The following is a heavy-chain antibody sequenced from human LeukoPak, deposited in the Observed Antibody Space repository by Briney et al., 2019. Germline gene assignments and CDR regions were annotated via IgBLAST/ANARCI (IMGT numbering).Heavy chain of an antibody. Sequence: ASVKVSCKASGYTFTGYYMHWVRQAPGQGLEWMGWINPNSGGTNYAQKFQGRVTMTRDTSISTAYMELSRLRSDDTAVYYCARAIIYDSSEFDPWGEGTLFTVSS. CDR1: GYTFTGYY. D-gene: IGHD3-22*01. CDR3: ARAIIYDSSEFDP. V-gene: IGHV1-2*02. J-gene: IGHJ5*02. CDR2: INPNSGGT.